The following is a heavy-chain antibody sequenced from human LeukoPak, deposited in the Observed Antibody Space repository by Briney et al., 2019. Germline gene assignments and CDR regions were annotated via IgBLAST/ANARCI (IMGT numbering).Heavy chain of an antibody. V-gene: IGHV4-31*03. CDR3: ARLAIGYGFVDS. J-gene: IGHJ4*02. CDR1: GGSLSSGGYY. CDR2: IFYSGST. D-gene: IGHD5-18*01. Sequence: SETLSLTCTVSGGSLSSGGYYWSWIRQHPGKGLEWIGYIFYSGSTYSNPSLKSRITISIDTPKNQFSLKVNSVTAADTAVYFCARLAIGYGFVDSWGQGTLVTVSS.